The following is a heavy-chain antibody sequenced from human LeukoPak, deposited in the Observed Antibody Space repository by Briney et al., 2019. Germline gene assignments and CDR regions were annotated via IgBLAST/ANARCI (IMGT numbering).Heavy chain of an antibody. D-gene: IGHD3-22*01. J-gene: IGHJ3*02. CDR1: DGSLSSYY. CDR2: ISSSGST. Sequence: SETLSLTCTVSDGSLSSYYWSWIRQPAGKGLEWIGRISSSGSTNYNPSLKSRVTISVDTSKNQFSLKLSSVTTADTAVYFCARGPYSYDSSGAFDIWGQGTMVTVSS. V-gene: IGHV4-4*07. CDR3: ARGPYSYDSSGAFDI.